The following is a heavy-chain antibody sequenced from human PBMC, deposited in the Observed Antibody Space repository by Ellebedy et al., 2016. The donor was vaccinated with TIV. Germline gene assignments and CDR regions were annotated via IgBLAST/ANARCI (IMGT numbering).Heavy chain of an antibody. Sequence: AASVKVSCKASGYSFVNYYIQWVRHPPGHGLEWVGIIDPSDGSTSYTQRFQGRITLTRDTSTTTVYMSLSSLRFDDTAMYYYALASFDYWGQGTQVTVSS. V-gene: IGHV1-46*01. CDR3: ALASFDY. CDR1: GYSFVNYY. D-gene: IGHD1-1*01. J-gene: IGHJ4*02. CDR2: IDPSDGST.